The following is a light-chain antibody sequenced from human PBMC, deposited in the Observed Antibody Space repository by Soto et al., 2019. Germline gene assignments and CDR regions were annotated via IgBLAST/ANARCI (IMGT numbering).Light chain of an antibody. V-gene: IGKV3D-20*02. CDR3: QHRSNWPIT. Sequence: EIVLTQSPGTLSLSPGERATLSCRASQSISSNYLAWYQQKPGQAPRLLIYGASTRATGIPARFSGSGSGTDFTLAISSLEPEDFAVYYCQHRSNWPITFGQGTRLEIK. CDR1: QSISSNY. CDR2: GAS. J-gene: IGKJ5*01.